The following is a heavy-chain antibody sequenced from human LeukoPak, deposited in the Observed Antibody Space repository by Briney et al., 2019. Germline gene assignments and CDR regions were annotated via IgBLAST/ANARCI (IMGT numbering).Heavy chain of an antibody. V-gene: IGHV1-69*04. CDR3: ARGVATNHDAFNI. J-gene: IGHJ3*02. CDR2: IMPILGQP. D-gene: IGHD2-15*01. CDR1: GGTFSTYV. Sequence: ASVKVSCKASGGTFSTYVFSWVRQAPGQGLEWMGSIMPILGQPDYVQKFQGRVSITADKSTSTLYMELISLRSDDTALYYCARGVATNHDAFNIWGQGTLVTASS.